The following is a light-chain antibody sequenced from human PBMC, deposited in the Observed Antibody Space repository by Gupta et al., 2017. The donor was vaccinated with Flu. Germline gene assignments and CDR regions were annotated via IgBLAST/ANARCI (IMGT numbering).Light chain of an antibody. J-gene: IGLJ3*02. CDR3: QSGDSSSTWGV. V-gene: IGLV3-25*02. CDR2: DDI. Sequence: SYVLTQAPSVSVAPGQTARLTCSGDAMAEKDAYWYQQKPGQAPVLVSYDDIEWPSGIPERFSGSSSGTTVTLTISGVEAEDEADYYGQSGDSSSTWGVLGGGTKLT. CDR1: AMAEKD.